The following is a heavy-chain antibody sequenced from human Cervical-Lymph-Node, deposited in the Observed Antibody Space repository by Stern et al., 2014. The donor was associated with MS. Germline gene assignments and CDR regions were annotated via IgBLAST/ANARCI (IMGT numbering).Heavy chain of an antibody. CDR2: VRSKAYGETT. CDR3: AISSPRGWSLEFDY. V-gene: IGHV3-49*03. J-gene: IGHJ4*02. D-gene: IGHD6-19*01. Sequence: EVQLVESGGGLEQPGRSLRLSCTVSGLTFGDYAVSWFRQAPGKGLEWVGFVRSKAYGETTDYAATVKGRFSISRDDSKSIAYLQMNSLKTEDTAVYYCAISSPRGWSLEFDYWGQGTLVIVSS. CDR1: GLTFGDYA.